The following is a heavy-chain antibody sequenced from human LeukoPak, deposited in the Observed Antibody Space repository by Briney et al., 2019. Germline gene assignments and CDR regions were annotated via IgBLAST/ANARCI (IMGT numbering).Heavy chain of an antibody. CDR2: IYSGGRT. D-gene: IGHD3-3*02. CDR3: ARDIEFST. V-gene: IGHV3-53*01. Sequence: PGGSLRLSCAASGFSVSSNYMSWVRQAPGKGLEWVSVIYSGGRTYYADSVKGRFTISRDNSKDTLYLQMNSLRAEDTAIYYCARDIEFSTWGLGTMVTVPS. CDR1: GFSVSSNY. J-gene: IGHJ3*01.